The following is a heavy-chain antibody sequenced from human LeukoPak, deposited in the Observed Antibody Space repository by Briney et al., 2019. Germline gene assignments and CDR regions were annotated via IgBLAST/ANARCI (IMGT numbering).Heavy chain of an antibody. Sequence: PSETLSLNCAVYGGSFSGYYWSWLRQPPGKGLEWIGEINHSGSTNYNPSLKSRVTISVDTSKNQFSLKLSSVTAADTAVYYCARGPDYYDSSGYYLYWGQGTLVTVSS. J-gene: IGHJ4*02. D-gene: IGHD3-22*01. V-gene: IGHV4-34*01. CDR1: GGSFSGYY. CDR3: ARGPDYYDSSGYYLY. CDR2: INHSGST.